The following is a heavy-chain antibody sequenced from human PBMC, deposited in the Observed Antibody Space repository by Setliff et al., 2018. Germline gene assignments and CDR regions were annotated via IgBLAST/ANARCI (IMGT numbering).Heavy chain of an antibody. Sequence: PSETLSLTCTVSGGSISSYYWSWIRQPPGKGLEWNGYMYYSGNTNYNPSFKSRVTISVDTSKNQFSLKLSSVTAADTAVYYCARAPPSSGWTPRGYYYYYMDVWGKGTTVTVSS. CDR2: MYYSGNT. CDR3: ARAPPSSGWTPRGYYYYYMDV. J-gene: IGHJ6*03. V-gene: IGHV4-59*01. CDR1: GGSISSYY. D-gene: IGHD6-19*01.